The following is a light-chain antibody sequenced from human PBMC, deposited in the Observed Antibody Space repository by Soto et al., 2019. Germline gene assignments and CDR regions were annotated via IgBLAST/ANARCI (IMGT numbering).Light chain of an antibody. CDR2: SNN. Sequence: QAVLTQRRSACGTPGQRVTISCSGSSSNIGSNTVNWYQQLPGTDPKLLIYSNNQRPPGVPDRFSVSKSGTSASLAISGLQSEDESDYYCAAWDDSLNGQVFGTGTKVTVL. V-gene: IGLV1-44*01. J-gene: IGLJ1*01. CDR1: SSNIGSNT. CDR3: AAWDDSLNGQV.